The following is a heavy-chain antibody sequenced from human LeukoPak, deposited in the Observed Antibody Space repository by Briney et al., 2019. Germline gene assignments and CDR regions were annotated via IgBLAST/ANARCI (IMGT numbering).Heavy chain of an antibody. V-gene: IGHV1-18*01. CDR1: GYTFTSYG. J-gene: IGHJ4*02. D-gene: IGHD3-9*01. Sequence: ASVKVSCKASGYTFTSYGISWVRQAPGQGLEWMGWISAYNGNTNYAQKLQGRVTMTTDTSTSTAYMELRSLRSDDTAVYYCARDVGYYDILTGPQKHFDYWGQGTLVTVSS. CDR3: ARDVGYYDILTGPQKHFDY. CDR2: ISAYNGNT.